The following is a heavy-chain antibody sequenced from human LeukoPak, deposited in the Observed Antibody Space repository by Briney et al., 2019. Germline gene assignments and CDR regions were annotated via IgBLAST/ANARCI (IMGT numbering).Heavy chain of an antibody. CDR1: GGSFSGYY. V-gene: IGHV4-34*01. J-gene: IGHJ4*02. CDR2: IYHSGTT. D-gene: IGHD3-10*01. Sequence: SETLSLTCAVYGGSFSGYYWSWIRQPPGKGLEWIGEIYHSGTTNYNPSLKSRVTISVDTSKIQFSLELRSVTAADTAVCFCARGGISYYLDYWGQGTLVTVSS. CDR3: ARGGISYYLDY.